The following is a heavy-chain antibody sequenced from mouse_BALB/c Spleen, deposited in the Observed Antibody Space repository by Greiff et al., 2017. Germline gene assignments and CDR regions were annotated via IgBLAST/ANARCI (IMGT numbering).Heavy chain of an antibody. V-gene: IGHV3-8*02. J-gene: IGHJ4*01. D-gene: IGHD2-1*01. CDR1: GDSITSGY. Sequence: EVQRVESGPSLVKPSQTLSLTCSVTGDSITSGYWNWIRKFPGNKLEYMGYISYSGSTYYNPSLKSRISITRDTSKNQYYLQLNSVTTEDTATYYCARWDGTYYAMDYWGQGTSVTVSS. CDR2: ISYSGST. CDR3: ARWDGTYYAMDY.